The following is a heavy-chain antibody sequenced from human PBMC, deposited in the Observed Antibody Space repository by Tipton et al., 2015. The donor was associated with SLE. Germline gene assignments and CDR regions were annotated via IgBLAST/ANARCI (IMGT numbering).Heavy chain of an antibody. V-gene: IGHV3-33*01. CDR2: IWYDGSHK. CDR3: ARQLGYCSDGSCYFDY. D-gene: IGHD2-15*01. CDR1: GFTFSSYG. J-gene: IGHJ4*02. Sequence: SLRLSCAASGFTFSSYGMHWVRQAPGKGLEWVAVIWYDGSHKYYADSVKGRFIISRDNSKSMLYLQMTTLRAEDTALYYCARQLGYCSDGSCYFDYWGQGTLVTVSS.